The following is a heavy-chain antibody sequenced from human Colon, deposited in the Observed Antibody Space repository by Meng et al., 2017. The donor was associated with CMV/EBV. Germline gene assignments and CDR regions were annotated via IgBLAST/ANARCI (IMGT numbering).Heavy chain of an antibody. CDR1: GFTFDSYS. CDR2: ISSSTTYI. J-gene: IGHJ3*02. CDR3: VRVSKYHCSGNICYTIDGGAFDI. Sequence: GESLKISCAGSGFTFDSYSMNWVRQAPGKGLEWVSSISSSTTYIYYADSLKGRFTVSRDNAKNSLYLQLRSLRAEDTAVYYCVRVSKYHCSGNICYTIDGGAFDIWGQGTMVTVSS. D-gene: IGHD2-2*02. V-gene: IGHV3-21*06.